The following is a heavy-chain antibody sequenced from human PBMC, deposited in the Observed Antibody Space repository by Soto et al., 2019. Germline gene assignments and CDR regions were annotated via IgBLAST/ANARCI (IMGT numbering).Heavy chain of an antibody. V-gene: IGHV4-39*01. D-gene: IGHD2-15*01. J-gene: IGHJ5*02. CDR1: GGSISSSSYY. Sequence: TLSLTCTVSGGSISSSSYYWGWIRQPPGKGLEWIGSISSSGSTYYNPSLKSRVTISVDTSKNQFSLKLSSATAADTAVYYCARVGPPNNWFDPWGQGTLVT. CDR3: ARVGPPNNWFDP. CDR2: ISSSGST.